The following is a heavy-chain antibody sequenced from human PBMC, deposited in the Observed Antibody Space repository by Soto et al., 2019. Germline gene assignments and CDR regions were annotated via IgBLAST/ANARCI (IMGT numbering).Heavy chain of an antibody. CDR3: ARGRLL. J-gene: IGHJ4*02. V-gene: IGHV4-34*01. CDR1: SGSFSGYY. CDR2: INHSGST. D-gene: IGHD6-25*01. Sequence: SETLSLTCAVYSGSFSGYYWSWIRQPPGKGLEWIGEINHSGSTNYNPSLKSRVTISVDTSKNQFSLKLSSVTAADTAVYYCARGRLLWGQGTLVTVSS.